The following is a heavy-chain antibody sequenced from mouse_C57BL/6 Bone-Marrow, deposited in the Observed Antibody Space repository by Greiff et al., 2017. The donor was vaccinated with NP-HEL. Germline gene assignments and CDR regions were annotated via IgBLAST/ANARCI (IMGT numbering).Heavy chain of an antibody. V-gene: IGHV5-17*01. J-gene: IGHJ1*03. Sequence: EVKVEESGGGLVKPGGSLKLSCAASGFTFSDYGMHWVRQAPEKGLEWVAYISSGSSTIYYADTVKGRFTISRDNAKNTLFLQMTSLRSEDTAMYYCARGTTVVPRRPDWYFDVWGTGTTVTVSS. CDR2: ISSGSSTI. CDR1: GFTFSDYG. CDR3: ARGTTVVPRRPDWYFDV. D-gene: IGHD1-1*01.